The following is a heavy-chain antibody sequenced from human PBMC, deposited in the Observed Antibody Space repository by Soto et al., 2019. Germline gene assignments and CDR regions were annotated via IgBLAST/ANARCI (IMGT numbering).Heavy chain of an antibody. J-gene: IGHJ5*02. Sequence: QVQLVQSGAEVKKPGSSVKVSCKASGGTFSSYAISWVRQAPGQGLEWMGGIIPIFGTANYAQKFQGRVTITADKSTSTAYMELSSLRSEDTAVYYCARDRRTGYSLQLQRCWFDPWGQGTLVTVSS. CDR3: ARDRRTGYSLQLQRCWFDP. CDR2: IIPIFGTA. D-gene: IGHD2-15*01. CDR1: GGTFSSYA. V-gene: IGHV1-69*06.